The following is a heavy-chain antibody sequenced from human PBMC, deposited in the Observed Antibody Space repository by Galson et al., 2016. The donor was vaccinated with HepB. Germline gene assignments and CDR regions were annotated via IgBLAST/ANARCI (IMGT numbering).Heavy chain of an antibody. V-gene: IGHV3-30*18. CDR2: ISSDGFNK. Sequence: SLRLSCAASGFIFRTYGMHWVRQAPGKGLEGVAIISSDGFNKYSAEPVKGRFPISRDNSKNTLYLQMHRLRPEDTAVYSCAKSKDQENVVVLSPRNYALDVWGQGTTVTVSS. CDR1: GFIFRTYG. D-gene: IGHD2-2*01. J-gene: IGHJ6*02. CDR3: AKSKDQENVVVLSPRNYALDV.